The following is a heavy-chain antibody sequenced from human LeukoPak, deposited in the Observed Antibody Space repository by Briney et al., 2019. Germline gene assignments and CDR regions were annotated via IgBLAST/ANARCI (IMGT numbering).Heavy chain of an antibody. CDR3: ARDFDSSHYFDY. J-gene: IGHJ4*02. Sequence: SETLSLTCAVYGGSFSGYYWSWIRQPPGKGLEWIGEINHSGSTNYNPSLKSRVTISVDTSKNQFSLKLSSVTAADTAVYYCARDFDSSHYFDYWGQGTLVTVSS. CDR1: GGSFSGYY. V-gene: IGHV4-34*01. D-gene: IGHD3-22*01. CDR2: INHSGST.